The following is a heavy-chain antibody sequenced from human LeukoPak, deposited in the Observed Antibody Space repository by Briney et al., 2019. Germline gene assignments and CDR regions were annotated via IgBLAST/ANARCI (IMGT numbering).Heavy chain of an antibody. Sequence: ASVKVSCKASGYTFTSYYMHWVRQAPGQGLEWMGIINPSGGSTSYAQKFQSRVTMTRDTSTRTVYMELSSLRSEDTAVYYCAREEGYDILTGYYHHDAFDIWGQGTMVTVSS. J-gene: IGHJ3*02. CDR2: INPSGGST. V-gene: IGHV1-46*01. CDR3: AREEGYDILTGYYHHDAFDI. CDR1: GYTFTSYY. D-gene: IGHD3-9*01.